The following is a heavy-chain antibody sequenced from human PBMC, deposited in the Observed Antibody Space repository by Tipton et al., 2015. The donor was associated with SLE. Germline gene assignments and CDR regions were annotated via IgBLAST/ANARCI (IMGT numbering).Heavy chain of an antibody. CDR3: ATHHGGPPYYFDS. J-gene: IGHJ4*02. Sequence: SLRLSCAASGFTFSSYWMSWVRQAPGKGLEWVANIKQDGSEKYYVDSVKGRFTISRDNAKNSLYLQMNSLRAEDTAVYYCATHHGGPPYYFDSWAQGTLVTVSS. CDR2: IKQDGSEK. CDR1: GFTFSSYW. V-gene: IGHV3-7*01. D-gene: IGHD1-14*01.